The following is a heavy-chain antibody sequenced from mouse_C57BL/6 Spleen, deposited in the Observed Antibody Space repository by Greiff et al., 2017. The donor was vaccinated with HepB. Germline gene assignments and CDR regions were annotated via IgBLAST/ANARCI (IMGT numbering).Heavy chain of an antibody. CDR3: ARSHYYGSSYGTGY. V-gene: IGHV1-59*01. CDR2: IDPSDSYT. Sequence: VQLQQSGAELVRPGTSVKLSCKASGYTFTSYWMHWVKQRPGQGLEWIGVIDPSDSYTNYNQKFKGKATLTVATSSSTAYMQLSSLTSGDSAVDYCARSHYYGSSYGTGYLGQGTTLTVSS. D-gene: IGHD1-1*01. CDR1: GYTFTSYW. J-gene: IGHJ2*01.